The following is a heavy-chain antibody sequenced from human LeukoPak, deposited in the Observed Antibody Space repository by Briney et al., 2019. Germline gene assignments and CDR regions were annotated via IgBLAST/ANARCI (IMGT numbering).Heavy chain of an antibody. CDR3: AGGQQLVDNWFDP. Sequence: GGSLRLSCAASGFTFSSYPLHWVRQAPGKGLEWVTLISYDGSKIYYADSVKGRFTISRDNSKDTLYLQMNSLRAEDTAVYYCAGGQQLVDNWFDPWGQGTLVTVSS. CDR2: ISYDGSKI. V-gene: IGHV3-30-3*01. CDR1: GFTFSSYP. D-gene: IGHD6-13*01. J-gene: IGHJ5*02.